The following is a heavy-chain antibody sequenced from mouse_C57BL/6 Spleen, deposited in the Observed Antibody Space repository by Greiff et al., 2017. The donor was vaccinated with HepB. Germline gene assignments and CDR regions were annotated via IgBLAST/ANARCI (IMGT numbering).Heavy chain of an antibody. J-gene: IGHJ3*01. CDR1: GYTFTSYW. Sequence: QVQLQQPGAELVRPGSSVKLSCKASGYTFTSYWMHWVKQRPIQGLEWIGNIDPSDSETHYNQKFKDKATLTVDKSSSTAYMQLSSLASEDSAVCYCARIYSGWGFAYWGQGTLVTVSA. V-gene: IGHV1-52*01. D-gene: IGHD2-1*01. CDR3: ARIYSGWGFAY. CDR2: IDPSDSET.